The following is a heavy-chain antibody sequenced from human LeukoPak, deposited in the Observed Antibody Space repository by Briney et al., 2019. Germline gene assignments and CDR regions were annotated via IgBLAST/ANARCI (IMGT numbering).Heavy chain of an antibody. CDR2: INPNSGGT. V-gene: IGHV1-2*02. CDR1: GYTFSGYY. J-gene: IGHJ4*02. CDR3: ARDRGYRSGGSCQNFDY. Sequence: GASVKVSCKASGYTFSGYYMHWVRQAPGQGLEWMGWINPNSGGTNYAQKFQGRVTMTRDTSISTAYMELSRLRSDDTAVYYCARDRGYRSGGSCQNFDYWGQGTLATVSS. D-gene: IGHD2-15*01.